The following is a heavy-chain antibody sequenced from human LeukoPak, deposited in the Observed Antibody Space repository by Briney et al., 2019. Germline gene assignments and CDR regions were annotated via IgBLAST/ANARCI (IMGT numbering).Heavy chain of an antibody. CDR1: GYTLTSYG. V-gene: IGHV1-18*01. Sequence: GASVKVSCKASGYTLTSYGISWVRQAPGQGLEWMGWISAYNGNTNYAQKLQGRVTMTTDTSTSTAYMELRSLRSDDTAVYYCARDRDYDFWSSPYYMDVWGKGTTVTVSS. CDR2: ISAYNGNT. D-gene: IGHD3-3*01. J-gene: IGHJ6*03. CDR3: ARDRDYDFWSSPYYMDV.